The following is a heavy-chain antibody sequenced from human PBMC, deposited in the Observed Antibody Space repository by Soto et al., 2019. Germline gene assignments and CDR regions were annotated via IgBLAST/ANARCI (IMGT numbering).Heavy chain of an antibody. CDR1: GFTFSSYA. J-gene: IGHJ6*02. V-gene: IGHV3-23*01. CDR3: AKDWVVAGTVYYYYYGMDV. CDR2: ISGSGGST. D-gene: IGHD6-19*01. Sequence: GGSLRLSCAASGFTFSSYAMSWVRQAPGKGLEWVSAISGSGGSTYYADSVKGRFTISRDNSKNTLYLQMNSLRAEDTAVYYCAKDWVVAGTVYYYYYGMDVWGQGTTVTVSS.